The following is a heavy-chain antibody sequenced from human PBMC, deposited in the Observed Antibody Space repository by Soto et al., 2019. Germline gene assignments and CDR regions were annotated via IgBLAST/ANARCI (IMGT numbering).Heavy chain of an antibody. CDR2: INPSGGST. J-gene: IGHJ4*02. Sequence: ASVKVSCKASGYTFTDYRMHWVRQAPGQGLEWMGMINPSGGSTTYAQKLQGRVTMTTDTSTSTAYMELRSLRSDDTAVYYCARDRSYYSDYWGQGTLVTVSS. CDR1: GYTFTDYR. CDR3: ARDRSYYSDY. V-gene: IGHV1-46*01. D-gene: IGHD3-10*01.